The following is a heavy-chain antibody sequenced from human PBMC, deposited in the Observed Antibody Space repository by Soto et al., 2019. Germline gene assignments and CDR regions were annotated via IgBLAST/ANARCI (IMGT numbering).Heavy chain of an antibody. CDR1: GGSISSGGYY. J-gene: IGHJ4*02. Sequence: SETLSLTCTVSGGSISSGGYYWSWIRQHPGKGLEWIGYIYYSGSTYYNPSLKSRVTISVDTSKNQFSLKLSSVTAADTAVYYCARMDYSSSRGRDFAYWGQGTLVTVSS. V-gene: IGHV4-31*03. D-gene: IGHD6-6*01. CDR2: IYYSGST. CDR3: ARMDYSSSRGRDFAY.